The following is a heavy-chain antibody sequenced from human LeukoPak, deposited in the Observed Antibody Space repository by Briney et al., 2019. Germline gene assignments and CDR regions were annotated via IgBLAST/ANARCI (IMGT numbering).Heavy chain of an antibody. V-gene: IGHV4-39*07. D-gene: IGHD2-15*01. Sequence: SETLSLTCTVSGGSISSSSYYWGWIRQPPGKGLEWIGSIYYSGSTYYNPSLQSRVTTSIDTSKNQFSLKLRFVTAADTAVYYCARVRCSGGSCPYYYYYYYMDVWGKGTTVTVSS. CDR1: GGSISSSSYY. CDR3: ARVRCSGGSCPYYYYYYYMDV. CDR2: IYYSGST. J-gene: IGHJ6*03.